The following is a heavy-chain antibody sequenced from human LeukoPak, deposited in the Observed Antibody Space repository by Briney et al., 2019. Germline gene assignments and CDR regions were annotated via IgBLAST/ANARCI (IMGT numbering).Heavy chain of an antibody. Sequence: SETLSLTCTVSGGSISSYYWSWIRQPAGKGLEWIGRFYSGSTNYNPSLKSRVTMSVDTSKNQFSLKLSSVTAADTAVYYCGRSIGYCSGASCSYGMDVWGQGTTVTVSS. CDR3: GRSIGYCSGASCSYGMDV. J-gene: IGHJ6*02. V-gene: IGHV4-4*07. CDR2: FYSGST. CDR1: GGSISSYY. D-gene: IGHD2-2*01.